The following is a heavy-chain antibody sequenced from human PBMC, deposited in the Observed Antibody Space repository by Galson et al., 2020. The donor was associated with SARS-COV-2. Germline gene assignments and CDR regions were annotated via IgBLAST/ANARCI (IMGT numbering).Heavy chain of an antibody. J-gene: IGHJ4*02. CDR3: VREPRAYNNGMSIYLDF. CDR1: GFTSSDYY. CDR2: TGTGGTTI. V-gene: IGHV3-11*01. Sequence: AGGSLRLSCAMSGFTSSDYYMSWIRQAPGKGLEWVSYTGTGGTTIYYADSVKGRFTIFRDYAKNSLELQMNNLRAEDTAVYYCVREPRAYNNGMSIYLDFWGQGTLVTVSS. D-gene: IGHD5-18*01.